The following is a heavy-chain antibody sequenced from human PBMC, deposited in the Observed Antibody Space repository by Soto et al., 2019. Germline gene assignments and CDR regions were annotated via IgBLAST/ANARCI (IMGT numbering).Heavy chain of an antibody. J-gene: IGHJ2*01. D-gene: IGHD2-2*01. CDR1: GFIFSSYA. Sequence: EVQLSQSGGGLVQPGGSLRLSCVGSGFIFSSYAMSWVRQAPGKGLEWVSGFGLSGGSTYYADSVKGRFTISRDDSKKTLYLQMNSLRAEDTAVYYCAKETSYLSCNSSGCYPAGWWFFDLWGRGALVTVSS. CDR3: AKETSYLSCNSSGCYPAGWWFFDL. CDR2: FGLSGGST. V-gene: IGHV3-23*01.